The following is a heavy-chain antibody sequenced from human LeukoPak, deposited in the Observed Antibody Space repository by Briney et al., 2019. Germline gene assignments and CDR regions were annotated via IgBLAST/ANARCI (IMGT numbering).Heavy chain of an antibody. CDR3: AGARHGDHRWDY. D-gene: IGHD4-17*01. V-gene: IGHV5-51*01. CDR2: IHSGDSNA. CDR1: GYSLTNYW. Sequence: PGESLKISCKDSGYSLTNYWISWVRQMPGKGLEWMGIIHSGDSNAKYSPSFQGRVTISADKPINAYLQWSALKASDTAMYYCAGARHGDHRWDYWGQGTLVTVSS. J-gene: IGHJ4*02.